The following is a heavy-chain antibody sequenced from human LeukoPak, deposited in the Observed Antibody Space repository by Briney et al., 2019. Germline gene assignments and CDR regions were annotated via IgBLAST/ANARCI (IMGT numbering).Heavy chain of an antibody. CDR2: ISGSGGST. V-gene: IGHV3-23*01. D-gene: IGHD3-16*01. CDR1: GFSFSRNA. Sequence: PGGSLRLSCAASGFSFSRNAMNWVRQASGKGLEWVSAISGSGGSTYYADSVKGRFTISRDNSKNTLYLQMNSLRAEDTAVYYCAKENYDYALDYWGQGTLVTVSS. J-gene: IGHJ4*02. CDR3: AKENYDYALDY.